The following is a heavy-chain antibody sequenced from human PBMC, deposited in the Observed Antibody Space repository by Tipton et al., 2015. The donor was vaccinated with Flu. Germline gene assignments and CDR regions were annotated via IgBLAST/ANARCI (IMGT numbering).Heavy chain of an antibody. V-gene: IGHV4-4*07. CDR3: ARDPHRLGGESDAFDI. D-gene: IGHD1-26*01. Sequence: TLSLTCTVSGGSMSNNFWSWFRQPAEKGLEWIGRIYASGVTNYNPSLKSRVTMSIDTSKNQFSLRLSSVTAADTAVYYCARDPHRLGGESDAFDIWGPGTRATVS. CDR2: IYASGVT. CDR1: GGSMSNNF. J-gene: IGHJ3*02.